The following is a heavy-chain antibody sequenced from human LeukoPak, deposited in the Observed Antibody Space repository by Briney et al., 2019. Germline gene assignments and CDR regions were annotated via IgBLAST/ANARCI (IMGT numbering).Heavy chain of an antibody. CDR2: IYYSGST. CDR1: GGSISSGGYY. V-gene: IGHV4-31*03. D-gene: IGHD1-1*01. J-gene: IGHJ4*02. Sequence: SETLSLTCTVSGGSISSGGYYWSWIRQHPGQGLEWIGYIYYSGSTYYNPSLKSRVTISVDTSKNQFSLKLSSVTAADTAMYYCARVLPIEPVTSYYFDYWGQGTLVTVSS. CDR3: ARVLPIEPVTSYYFDY.